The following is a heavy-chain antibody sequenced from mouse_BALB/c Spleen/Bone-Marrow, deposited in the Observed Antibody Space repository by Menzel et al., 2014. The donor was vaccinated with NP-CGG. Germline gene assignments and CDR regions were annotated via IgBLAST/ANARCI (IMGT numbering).Heavy chain of an antibody. D-gene: IGHD2-4*01. CDR3: ARLITTEGIAY. CDR2: IFPGSGST. J-gene: IGHJ3*01. CDR1: GYTFSTYW. V-gene: IGHV1-9*01. Sequence: VQLMQSGAELMKPGASVKISCKATGYTFSTYWIQWVKQRPGHGLEWIGEIFPGSGSTKYNEKFKGKATLTADTSSNTAYMQLSSLTSEDSAVYYCARLITTEGIAYWGQGTLVTVSA.